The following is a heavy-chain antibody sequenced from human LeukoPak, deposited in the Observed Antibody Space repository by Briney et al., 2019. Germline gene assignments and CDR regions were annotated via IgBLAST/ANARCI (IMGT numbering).Heavy chain of an antibody. J-gene: IGHJ3*02. D-gene: IGHD6-19*01. V-gene: IGHV1-69*06. CDR2: IIPIFGTA. CDR1: GGTFSSYA. CDR3: ARVIAVAQAFDI. Sequence: WGSVKVSCKASGGTFSSYAISWVRQAPGQGREWMGGIIPIFGTANYAQKFQGRVTITADKSTSTAYMELSSLRSEDTAVYYCARVIAVAQAFDIWGQGTMVTVSS.